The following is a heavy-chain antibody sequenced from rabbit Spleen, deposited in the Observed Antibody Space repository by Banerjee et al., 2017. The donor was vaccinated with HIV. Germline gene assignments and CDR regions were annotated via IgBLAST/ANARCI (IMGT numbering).Heavy chain of an antibody. CDR2: IYPDYGSI. V-gene: IGHV1S45*01. J-gene: IGHJ6*01. CDR1: GIDFRSFG. D-gene: IGHD8-1*01. Sequence: QEQLVESGGGLVTLGGSLKLSCEVSGIDFRSFGINWVRQAPGKGLEWIAYIYPDYGSIDYASWAKGRFTISKTSSTTVTLQMTSLTVADTATYFCARDTGSSFSSYGMDLWGQGTLVTVS. CDR3: ARDTGSSFSSYGMDL.